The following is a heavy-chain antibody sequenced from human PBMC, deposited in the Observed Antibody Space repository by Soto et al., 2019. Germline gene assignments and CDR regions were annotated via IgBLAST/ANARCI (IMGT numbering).Heavy chain of an antibody. CDR2: ISRDGTNK. V-gene: IGHV3-30*04. CDR3: ARSRSGAVADSFDF. J-gene: IGHJ4*02. D-gene: IGHD3-10*01. Sequence: QVQVVESGGGVVQPGRSLRLSCAASGFTFSRYAIHWVRQAPGKGLEWVAVISRDGTNKYYVDSVKGRFTISRDNYRNTLYLQMNRLRHEDAAVYYCARSRSGAVADSFDFWGQGTLVTVSS. CDR1: GFTFSRYA.